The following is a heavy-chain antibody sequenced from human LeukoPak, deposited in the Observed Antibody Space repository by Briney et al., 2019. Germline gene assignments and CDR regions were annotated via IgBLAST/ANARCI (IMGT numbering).Heavy chain of an antibody. Sequence: PGGSLRLSCAASGFTFSSYAMSWVRQAPGKGLEWVSAISSNGGSTYYADSVKGRFTISRDNSKNTLYLQMNSLRAEDTAVYYCANRAIFLVYPGIAAAGTDMDVWGQGTTVTVSS. CDR1: GFTFSSYA. J-gene: IGHJ6*02. V-gene: IGHV3-23*01. CDR3: ANRAIFLVYPGIAAAGTDMDV. CDR2: ISSNGGST. D-gene: IGHD6-13*01.